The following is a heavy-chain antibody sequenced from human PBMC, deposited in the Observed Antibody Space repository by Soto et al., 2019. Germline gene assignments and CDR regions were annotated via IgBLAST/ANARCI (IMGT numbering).Heavy chain of an antibody. Sequence: GGSLRLSCAASGFTFSSYAMHWVRQAPGKGLEWVAVISYDGSNKYYADSVKGRFTISRDNSKNTLYLQMNSLRAEDTAVYYCARPDTETTVTTTAFEYWSQEPLVRVSS. D-gene: IGHD4-17*01. CDR3: ARPDTETTVTTTAFEY. J-gene: IGHJ4*02. V-gene: IGHV3-30-3*01. CDR1: GFTFSSYA. CDR2: ISYDGSNK.